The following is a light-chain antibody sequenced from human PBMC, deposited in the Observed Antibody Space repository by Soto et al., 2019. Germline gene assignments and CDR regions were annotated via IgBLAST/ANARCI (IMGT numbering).Light chain of an antibody. CDR1: QSISSW. CDR3: QQYDSFQYS. J-gene: IGKJ2*03. Sequence: VHMTQSPSTLSASVGDRVTITCRASQSISSWVAWYQQKPGQVPKLLIYDAPPLESGVPSRFSGNKSGTEFTLTINGLQPDDCATYYCQQYDSFQYSFCQGTKLEI. CDR2: DAP. V-gene: IGKV1-5*01.